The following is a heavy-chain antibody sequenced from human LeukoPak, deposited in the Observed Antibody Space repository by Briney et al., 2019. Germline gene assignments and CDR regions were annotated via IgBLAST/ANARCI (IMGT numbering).Heavy chain of an antibody. CDR1: GYTFTDYY. D-gene: IGHD3-3*01. CDR3: AGSNTIFGVVIIGYYFDY. Sequence: SVKVSCKASGYTFTDYYMHWVRQAPGQGLEWMGGIIPIFGTANYAQKFQGRVTITADKSTSTAYMELSSLRSEDTAVYYCAGSNTIFGVVIIGYYFDYWGQGTLVTVSS. V-gene: IGHV1-69*06. CDR2: IIPIFGTA. J-gene: IGHJ4*02.